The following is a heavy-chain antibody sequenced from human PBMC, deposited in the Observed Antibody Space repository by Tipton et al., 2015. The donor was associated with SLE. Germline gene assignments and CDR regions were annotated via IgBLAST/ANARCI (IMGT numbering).Heavy chain of an antibody. D-gene: IGHD1-26*01. Sequence: TLSLTCTVSGGSISSHYWSWIRQPPGKGLEWIGYIYYSGSTYYNPSLKSRVTISVDTSKNQFSLNLSSVTAADTAAYYCARDFKGIVADYFDYWGQGTLVTVSS. V-gene: IGHV4-59*11. CDR1: GGSISSHY. CDR2: IYYSGST. CDR3: ARDFKGIVADYFDY. J-gene: IGHJ4*02.